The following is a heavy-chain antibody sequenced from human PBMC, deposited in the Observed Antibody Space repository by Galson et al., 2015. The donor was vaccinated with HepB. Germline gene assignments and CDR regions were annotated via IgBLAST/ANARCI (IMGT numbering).Heavy chain of an antibody. CDR1: GGTFSSYA. D-gene: IGHD3-10*01. V-gene: IGHV1-69*04. Sequence: SVKVSCKASGGTFSSYAISWVRQAPGQGLEWMGRIIPILGIANYAQKFQGRVTITADKSTSTAYMELSSLRSEDTAVYYCARRTRGEAGEVGFDYWGQGTLVTVSS. J-gene: IGHJ4*02. CDR2: IIPILGIA. CDR3: ARRTRGEAGEVGFDY.